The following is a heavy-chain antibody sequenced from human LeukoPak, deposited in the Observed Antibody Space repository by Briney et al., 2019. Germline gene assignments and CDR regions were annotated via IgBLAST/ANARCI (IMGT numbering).Heavy chain of an antibody. J-gene: IGHJ3*02. Sequence: GGSLRLSCAASGFTFSSYAMSWVRQAPGKGLEWVSAISGSGGSTYYADSVKGRFTISRDNSKNTLYLQMNSLRAEDTAVYYCAKLEDIVVVVAATGSGHAFDIWGQGTMVTVSS. CDR2: ISGSGGST. CDR1: GFTFSSYA. V-gene: IGHV3-23*01. CDR3: AKLEDIVVVVAATGSGHAFDI. D-gene: IGHD2-15*01.